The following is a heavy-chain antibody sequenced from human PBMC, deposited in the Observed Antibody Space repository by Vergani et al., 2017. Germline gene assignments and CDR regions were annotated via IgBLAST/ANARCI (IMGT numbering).Heavy chain of an antibody. CDR1: GGPLNSQA. V-gene: IGHV1-69*15. Sequence: QVQLVQSGAEVKKPGSSVKVSCKASGGPLNSQAIKWVRQAPGQGLEWMGTIMTKFNMVNYARKFDGRVIITADESSSTVYMELSSLRSEDTAVYYCARVGKFYGDYQKPFDYWGQGTLVTVSS. J-gene: IGHJ4*02. CDR3: ARVGKFYGDYQKPFDY. D-gene: IGHD4-17*01. CDR2: IMTKFNMV.